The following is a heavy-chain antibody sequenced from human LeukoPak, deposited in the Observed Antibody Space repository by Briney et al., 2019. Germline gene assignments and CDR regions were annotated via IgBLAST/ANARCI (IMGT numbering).Heavy chain of an antibody. CDR3: ARAYNWNDKFDY. CDR2: MNPNSGNT. D-gene: IGHD1-20*01. CDR1: GYTFTSYD. Sequence: GASVKVSCKASGYTFTSYDINWVRQATGQGLEWMGWMNPNSGNTGYAQKFQGRVTMTRDTSTSTVYMELSSLRSEDTAVYYCARAYNWNDKFDYWGQGTLVTVSS. V-gene: IGHV1-8*02. J-gene: IGHJ4*02.